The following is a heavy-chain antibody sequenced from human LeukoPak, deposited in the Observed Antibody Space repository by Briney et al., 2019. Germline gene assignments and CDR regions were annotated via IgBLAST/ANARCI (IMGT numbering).Heavy chain of an antibody. Sequence: SETLSLTCTVSGGSISSYYWSWIRQPPGKGLEWIGYIYYSGSTNYNPSLKSRVTISIDTSKNQFSLKLSSVTAADTAVYYCARLSYYDSSGYRRRAFDIWGQGTMVTVSS. CDR2: IYYSGST. CDR3: ARLSYYDSSGYRRRAFDI. V-gene: IGHV4-59*12. D-gene: IGHD3-22*01. J-gene: IGHJ3*02. CDR1: GGSISSYY.